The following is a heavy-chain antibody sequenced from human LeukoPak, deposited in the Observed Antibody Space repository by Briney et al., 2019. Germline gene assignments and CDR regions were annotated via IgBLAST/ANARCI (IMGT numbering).Heavy chain of an antibody. J-gene: IGHJ4*02. CDR2: IKQDGSEK. Sequence: PGGSLRLSCAASGFTFSNAWMSWVRQAPGKGLEWVANIKQDGSEKYYVDSVKGRFTISRDNAENSLSLQMNSLRAEDTAVYYCARPGGGTYGYWGQGTLVTVSS. CDR1: GFTFSNAW. CDR3: ARPGGGTYGY. V-gene: IGHV3-7*01. D-gene: IGHD1-26*01.